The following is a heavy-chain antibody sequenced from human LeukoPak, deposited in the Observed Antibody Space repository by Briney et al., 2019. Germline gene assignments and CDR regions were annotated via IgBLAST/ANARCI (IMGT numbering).Heavy chain of an antibody. CDR3: ARGGGYSSGWYRTEYFQH. CDR1: GGSFSGYY. V-gene: IGHV4-34*01. CDR2: INHSGST. Sequence: SETLSLTCAVYGGSFSGYYWSWIRQPPGKGLEWIGEINHSGSTNYNPSLKSRVTISVDTSENQFSLKLSSVTAADTAVYYCARGGGYSSGWYRTEYFQHWGQGTLVTVSS. J-gene: IGHJ1*01. D-gene: IGHD6-19*01.